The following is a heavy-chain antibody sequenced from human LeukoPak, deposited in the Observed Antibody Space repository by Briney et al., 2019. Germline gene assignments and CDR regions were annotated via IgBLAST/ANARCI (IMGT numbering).Heavy chain of an antibody. CDR2: IYYTGNT. V-gene: IGHV4-39*01. CDR3: ARQTGSGLFTLP. D-gene: IGHD3/OR15-3a*01. Sequence: SETLSLTCSVSGISISSSNSYWGWIRQPPGKRLEWIGSIYYTGNTYYNASIKSRVTISIDTSKNQISLRLTSVTATDTAMYYCARQTGSGLFTLPGGQGTLVTVSS. J-gene: IGHJ4*02. CDR1: GISISSSNSY.